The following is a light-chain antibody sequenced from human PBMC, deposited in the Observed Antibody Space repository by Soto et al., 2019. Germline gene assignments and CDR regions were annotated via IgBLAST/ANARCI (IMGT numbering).Light chain of an antibody. J-gene: IGLJ1*01. CDR2: EVS. V-gene: IGLV2-14*01. CDR3: SSYTGSNTRYV. Sequence: QSVLTQPASVSGSPGQSITISCTGTSSDVGGYNYVSWYQQHPGKTPKLMIYEVSNRPSGVSNRFSGSKSGNTASLTISGLQAEGEADYYCSSYTGSNTRYVFGTGTKVTVL. CDR1: SSDVGGYNY.